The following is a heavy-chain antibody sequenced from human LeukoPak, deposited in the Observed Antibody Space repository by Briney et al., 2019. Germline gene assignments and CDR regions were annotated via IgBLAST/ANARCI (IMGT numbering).Heavy chain of an antibody. CDR3: AKDLKFKQQQGDDY. CDR2: ISGSGGST. V-gene: IGHV3-23*01. J-gene: IGHJ4*02. Sequence: GGSLGLSCAASGFTFSSYAMSWVRQAPGKGLEWVSAISGSGGSTYYADSVKGRFTISRDNSKNTLYLQMNSLRAEDTAVYYCAKDLKFKQQQGDDYWGQGTLVTVSS. D-gene: IGHD6-13*01. CDR1: GFTFSSYA.